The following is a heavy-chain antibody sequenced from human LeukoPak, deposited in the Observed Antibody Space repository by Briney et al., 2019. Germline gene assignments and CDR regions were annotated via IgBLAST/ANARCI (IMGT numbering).Heavy chain of an antibody. D-gene: IGHD6-19*01. CDR2: INHSGST. Sequence: SEALSLTCAVYGGSFIGYYWSWIRQPPGKGLEWIGEINHSGSTNYNPSLKSRVTISVDTSKNQFSLKLRSVTAADTAVSYCARKRGAVAEPWGQRTLVTVSS. CDR1: GGSFIGYY. CDR3: ARKRGAVAEP. J-gene: IGHJ5*02. V-gene: IGHV4-34*01.